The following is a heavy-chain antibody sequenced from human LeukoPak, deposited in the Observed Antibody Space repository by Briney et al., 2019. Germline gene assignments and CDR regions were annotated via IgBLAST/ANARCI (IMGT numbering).Heavy chain of an antibody. CDR3: ARDAAYYYGSGSYRNGIDY. Sequence: SETLSLTCTVSGGSISGSSYYWGWIRQPPGKGLEWIGSIYYSGSTNYNPSLKSRFTMSVDTSKNQFSLKLSSVTAADTAVYYCARDAAYYYGSGSYRNGIDYWGQGSLVTVSS. V-gene: IGHV4-39*07. J-gene: IGHJ4*02. D-gene: IGHD3-10*01. CDR2: IYYSGST. CDR1: GGSISGSSYY.